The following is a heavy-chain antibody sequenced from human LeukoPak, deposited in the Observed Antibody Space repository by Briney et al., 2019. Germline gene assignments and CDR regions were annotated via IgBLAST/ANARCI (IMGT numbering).Heavy chain of an antibody. CDR1: GGSFSDCY. CDR3: ARVPLYNFWTARTFLDS. V-gene: IGHV4-34*01. J-gene: IGHJ4*02. D-gene: IGHD3/OR15-3a*01. Sequence: SETLSLTCAVYGGSFSDCYWTWIRQPPGKGLEWIGEINHSGSTTYNPSLKSGVIMSVDTSKNQFSLKLSSVTAADTAVYYCARVPLYNFWTARTFLDSWGQGTLVTVSS. CDR2: INHSGST.